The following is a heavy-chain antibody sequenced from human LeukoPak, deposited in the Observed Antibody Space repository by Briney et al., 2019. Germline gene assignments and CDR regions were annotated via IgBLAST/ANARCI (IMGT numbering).Heavy chain of an antibody. V-gene: IGHV4-4*07. CDR3: ARAELSSSRYSAPLDY. Sequence: SETLSLTCTVSGGSISSYYWSWIRQPAGKGLEWIGRIYTSGSTNYNPSLKSRVTMSVDTSKNQFSLKQSSVTAADTAVYYCARAELSSSRYSAPLDYWGQGTLVTVSS. D-gene: IGHD6-13*01. CDR2: IYTSGST. J-gene: IGHJ4*02. CDR1: GGSISSYY.